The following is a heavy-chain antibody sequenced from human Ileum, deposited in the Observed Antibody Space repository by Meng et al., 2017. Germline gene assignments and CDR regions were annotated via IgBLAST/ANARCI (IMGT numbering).Heavy chain of an antibody. J-gene: IGHJ4*02. D-gene: IGHD3-22*01. CDR1: GTW. CDR2: IFQSGRT. V-gene: IGHV4-4*02. CDR3: ATSNDRDVYYLGY. Sequence: GRLQGSGLRLVRPSVTLSLTCAVSGTWWSWFRQPPGKGLEWIGEIFQSGRTNYNPSLKSRVTISIDKSKSQISLQLSAVTAADTAVYSCATSNDRDVYYLGYWGQGTLVTVSS.